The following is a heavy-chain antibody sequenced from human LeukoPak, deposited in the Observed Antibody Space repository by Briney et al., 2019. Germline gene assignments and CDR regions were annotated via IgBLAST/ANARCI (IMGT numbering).Heavy chain of an antibody. CDR3: AREGRYCSSTSCYRFRYYYYMDV. CDR1: GGSFSGYY. CDR2: INHSGST. J-gene: IGHJ6*03. Sequence: PSETLSLACAAYGGSFSGYYWSWIRQPPGKGLEWIGEINHSGSTNYNPSLKSRVTISADTSKNQFSLKLSSVTAADTAVYYCAREGRYCSSTSCYRFRYYYYMDVWDKGTTVTVSS. V-gene: IGHV4-34*01. D-gene: IGHD2-2*01.